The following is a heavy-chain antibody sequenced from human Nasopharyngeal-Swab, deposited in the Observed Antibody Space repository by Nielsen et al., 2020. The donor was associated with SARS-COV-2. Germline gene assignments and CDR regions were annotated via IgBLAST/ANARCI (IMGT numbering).Heavy chain of an antibody. CDR2: ISSSGSTI. J-gene: IGHJ4*02. D-gene: IGHD3-22*01. V-gene: IGHV3-48*03. Sequence: GGSLRLSCAASGFTFSSYEMNWVRQAQGKGLEWVSYISSSGSTIYYADSVKGRFTISRDNAKNSLYLQTNSLRAEDTAVYYCAGEAVYYDSSGVIDYWGQGTLVTVSS. CDR1: GFTFSSYE. CDR3: AGEAVYYDSSGVIDY.